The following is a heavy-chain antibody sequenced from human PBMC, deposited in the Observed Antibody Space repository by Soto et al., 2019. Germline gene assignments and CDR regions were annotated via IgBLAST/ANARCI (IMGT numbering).Heavy chain of an antibody. Sequence: GSLSLSCETSGFSFRGYAMGWVRQAPGRGLEWVSTIIGSRDNTYYADSVQGRFTISRDSSKNTLYLQINSLRAEDTAVYYCVKCQNYYDTSGISGCFDDWGQGTPVTFSS. V-gene: IGHV3-23*01. CDR1: GFSFRGYA. D-gene: IGHD3-22*01. J-gene: IGHJ4*02. CDR3: VKCQNYYDTSGISGCFDD. CDR2: IIGSRDNT.